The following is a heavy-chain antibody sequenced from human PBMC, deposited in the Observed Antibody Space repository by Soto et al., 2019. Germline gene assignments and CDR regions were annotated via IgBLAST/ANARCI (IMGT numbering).Heavy chain of an antibody. D-gene: IGHD5-12*01. V-gene: IGHV5-51*01. CDR2: IYPGDSDT. CDR3: ARTTGAEYSGYDSGAFDI. Sequence: PGESLKISCKGSGYSFTSYWIGWVRQMPGKGLEWMGIIYPGDSDTRYSPSFQGQVTISADKSISTAYLQWSSLKASDTAMYYCARTTGAEYSGYDSGAFDIWGQGTMVTVSS. CDR1: GYSFTSYW. J-gene: IGHJ3*02.